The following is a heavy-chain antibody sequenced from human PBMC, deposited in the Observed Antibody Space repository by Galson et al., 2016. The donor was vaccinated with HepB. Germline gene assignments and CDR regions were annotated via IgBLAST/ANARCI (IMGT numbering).Heavy chain of an antibody. CDR1: GFTFRTYA. CDR2: INSAGGLT. CDR3: ARGGTIWRAYGMDV. Sequence: SLRLSCATSGFTFRTYAMGWVRQAPGKGLEWLSSINSAGGLTSYADSVKGRFTISRDNSKNTLYLQMNSLRAEDTALYHCARGGTIWRAYGMDVWGLGTMVTVSS. D-gene: IGHD3-3*01. J-gene: IGHJ6*02. V-gene: IGHV3-23*01.